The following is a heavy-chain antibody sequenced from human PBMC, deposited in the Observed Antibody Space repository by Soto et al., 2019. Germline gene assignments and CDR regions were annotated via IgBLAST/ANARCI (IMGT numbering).Heavy chain of an antibody. V-gene: IGHV4-59*01. CDR3: ARGRDYYYYYMDV. CDR1: GGSISSYY. CDR2: IYYSGST. Sequence: PSETLSLTCTVSGGSISSYYWSWIRQPPGKGLEWIGYIYYSGSTNYNPSLKSRVTISVDTSKNQFSLKLSSVTAADTAVYYGARGRDYYYYYMDVWGKGTTVTGSS. J-gene: IGHJ6*03.